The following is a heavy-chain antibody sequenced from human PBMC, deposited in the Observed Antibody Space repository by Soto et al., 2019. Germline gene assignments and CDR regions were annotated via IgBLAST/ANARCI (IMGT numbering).Heavy chain of an antibody. CDR3: ARVPAFDP. CDR1: GLSVSRTY. V-gene: IGHV3-53*01. CDR2: IYPDDSA. Sequence: ASGLSVSRTYLTWVRQAPGKGLEWVSVIYPDDSAYYTDSVRGRFTISRDNSQNTLFLLMNNLRVEDTAVYFCARVPAFDPWGQGTLVTVSS. J-gene: IGHJ5*02.